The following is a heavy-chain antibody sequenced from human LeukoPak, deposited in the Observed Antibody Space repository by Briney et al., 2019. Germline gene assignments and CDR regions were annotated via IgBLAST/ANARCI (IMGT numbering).Heavy chain of an antibody. CDR3: ARADSSGYSLDENFDY. CDR2: IIPIFGIV. J-gene: IGHJ4*02. D-gene: IGHD3-22*01. Sequence: SVKVSCKASGGALSSYAINWVRQAPGQGLEWIGRIIPIFGIVNYAQNFQGRVTITADKSTNTAYMELSSLRSEDTAFYYCARADSSGYSLDENFDYWGQGTLVTVSS. CDR1: GGALSSYA. V-gene: IGHV1-69*04.